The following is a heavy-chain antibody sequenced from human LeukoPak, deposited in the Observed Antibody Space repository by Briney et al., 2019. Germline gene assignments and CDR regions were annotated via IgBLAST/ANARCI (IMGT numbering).Heavy chain of an antibody. CDR3: ASTKGYCSSTSCSIAFDI. D-gene: IGHD2-2*01. V-gene: IGHV4-4*07. Sequence: SETLSLTCTVSGGSISSYYWSWIRQPAGKGLEWIGRIYTSGSTNYNPPLKSRVTMSVDTSKNQFSLKLSSVTAADTAVYYCASTKGYCSSTSCSIAFDIWGQGTMVTVSS. J-gene: IGHJ3*02. CDR2: IYTSGST. CDR1: GGSISSYY.